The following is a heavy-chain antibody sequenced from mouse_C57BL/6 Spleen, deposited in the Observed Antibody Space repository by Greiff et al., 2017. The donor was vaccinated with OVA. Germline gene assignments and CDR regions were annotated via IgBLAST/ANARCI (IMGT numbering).Heavy chain of an antibody. Sequence: SGPELVKPGASVKISCKASGYAFSSSWMNWVKQRPGKGLEWTGRIYPGDGDTNYNGKFKGKATLTADKSSSTAYMQLSSLTSEDSAVYFCARRYDYDGTFDYWGQGTTLTVSS. CDR3: ARRYDYDGTFDY. V-gene: IGHV1-82*01. CDR1: GYAFSSSW. J-gene: IGHJ2*01. D-gene: IGHD2-4*01. CDR2: IYPGDGDT.